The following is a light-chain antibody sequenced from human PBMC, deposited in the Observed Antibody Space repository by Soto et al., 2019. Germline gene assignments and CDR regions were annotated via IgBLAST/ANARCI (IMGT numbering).Light chain of an antibody. J-gene: IGKJ4*01. CDR2: DAS. Sequence: EIVLTQSPATLSLSPRDRATLSCRASQSVSSYLAWYQQKPGQAPRLLIYDASNRATGIPARFSGSGSGTDFTLTITSLEPEDFAVYYCQQRSNWPSTFGGGTTVEIK. V-gene: IGKV3-11*01. CDR1: QSVSSY. CDR3: QQRSNWPST.